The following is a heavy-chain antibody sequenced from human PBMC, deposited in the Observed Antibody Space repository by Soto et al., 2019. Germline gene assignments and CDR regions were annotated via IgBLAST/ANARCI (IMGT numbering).Heavy chain of an antibody. CDR1: GGSFSGYY. CDR2: INHSGST. J-gene: IGHJ6*01. Sequence: PSETLSLTCAVYGGSFSGYYWGWIRQPPRKGLEWIGEINHSGSTNYNPSLKSRVTISVDTPKHQFSLKLNSVIAADTAVYQCGRDAGEYYEIQTRDKRGGVDVWRKGATVTVSS. CDR3: GRDAGEYYEIQTRDKRGGVDV. V-gene: IGHV4-34*01. D-gene: IGHD3-9*01.